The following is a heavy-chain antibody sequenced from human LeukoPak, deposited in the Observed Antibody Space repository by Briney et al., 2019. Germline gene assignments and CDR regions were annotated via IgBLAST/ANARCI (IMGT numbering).Heavy chain of an antibody. D-gene: IGHD2-21*01. CDR2: IIPIFGTA. V-gene: IGHV1-69*13. CDR3: ARGGLWVFLNYFDY. CDR1: GGTFSSYA. J-gene: IGHJ4*02. Sequence: SVKVSCKASGGTFSSYAISWVRQAPGQGLGWMGGIIPIFGTANYAQKFQGRVTITADESTSTAYMELSSLRSEDTAVYYCARGGLWVFLNYFDYWGQGTLVTVSS.